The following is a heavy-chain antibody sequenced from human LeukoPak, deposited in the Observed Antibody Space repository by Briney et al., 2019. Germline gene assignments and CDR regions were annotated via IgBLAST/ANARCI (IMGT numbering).Heavy chain of an antibody. Sequence: SETLSLTCTVSGGSISSYYWSWIRQPPGKGLEWIEYIYYSGSTNYNPSLKSRVTISVDTSKNQFSLKLSSVTAADTAVYYCARDRSEYWSGGGPIDYWGQGTLVTVSS. CDR3: ARDRSEYWSGGGPIDY. CDR2: IYYSGST. D-gene: IGHD2-8*02. J-gene: IGHJ4*02. CDR1: GGSISSYY. V-gene: IGHV4-59*01.